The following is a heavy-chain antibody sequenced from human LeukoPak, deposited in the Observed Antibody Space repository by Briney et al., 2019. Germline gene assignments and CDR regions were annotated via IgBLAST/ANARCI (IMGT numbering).Heavy chain of an antibody. CDR2: INPSGGST. CDR1: GYTFTSHY. Sequence: ASVKVSCKASGYTFTSHYMHWVRQAPGQGLEWMGIINPSGGSTSYAQKFQGRVTMTRDMSTSTVYMELSSLRSEDTAVYYCAREAVWNLPFDPWGQGTLVTVSS. V-gene: IGHV1-46*01. CDR3: AREAVWNLPFDP. D-gene: IGHD1-1*01. J-gene: IGHJ5*02.